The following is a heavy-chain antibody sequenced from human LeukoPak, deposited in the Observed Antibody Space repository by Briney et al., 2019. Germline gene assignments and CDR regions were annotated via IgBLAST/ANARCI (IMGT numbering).Heavy chain of an antibody. J-gene: IGHJ4*02. V-gene: IGHV3-9*01. CDR1: GFTFDDYA. CDR3: AKGYGGNSAFDY. Sequence: PGGSLRLSCAASGFTFDDYAMHWVRHAPGKGLEWVSGISWNSGSIGYADSVKGRFTISRDNAKNSLYLQMNSLRAEDTALYYCAKGYGGNSAFDYWGQGTLVTVSS. CDR2: ISWNSGSI. D-gene: IGHD4-23*01.